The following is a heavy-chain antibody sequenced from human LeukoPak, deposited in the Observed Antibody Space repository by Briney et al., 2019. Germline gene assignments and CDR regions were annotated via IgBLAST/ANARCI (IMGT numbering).Heavy chain of an antibody. CDR2: IYYSGTT. CDR3: ARDPDSITIFGVVTETISRY. J-gene: IGHJ4*02. CDR1: GVSISSSRYY. V-gene: IGHV4-39*02. Sequence: PSETLSLTCTVSGVSISSSRYYWGWIRQPPGKGLEWIGSIYYSGTTYYNPSLKSRVTISLDTSKNQFSLKVTSVTAADTAVYYCARDPDSITIFGVVTETISRYWGQGTLVTVSS. D-gene: IGHD3-3*01.